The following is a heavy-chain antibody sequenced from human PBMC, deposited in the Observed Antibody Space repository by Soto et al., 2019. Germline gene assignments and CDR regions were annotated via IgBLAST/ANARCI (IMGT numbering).Heavy chain of an antibody. CDR3: ARADAFSDRFDY. D-gene: IGHD3-16*01. V-gene: IGHV4-30-4*01. CDR1: GGSISSGDFY. Sequence: SETLSLTCTVSGGSISSGDFYWSWIRQPPGKGLELIGNIYYSGSTYYNPSLRSRAIMSVDTSQNQFSLTLSSLTAADTAVYFCARADAFSDRFDYWGQGALVTVSS. CDR2: IYYSGST. J-gene: IGHJ4*02.